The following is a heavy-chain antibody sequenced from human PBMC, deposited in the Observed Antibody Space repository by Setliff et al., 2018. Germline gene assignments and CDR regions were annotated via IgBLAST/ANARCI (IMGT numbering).Heavy chain of an antibody. J-gene: IGHJ5*02. CDR3: ARGPPGYNPYHWFDP. CDR1: GGSINSYY. D-gene: IGHD5-12*01. CDR2: IYTSGST. Sequence: SLTCTVSGGSINSYYWSWIRQPAGKGLEWIGRIYTSGSTNYNPSLKSRITMSIDTSKNQFSLKVNSVTAADTAVYYCARGPPGYNPYHWFDPWGQGTLVTVSS. V-gene: IGHV4-4*07.